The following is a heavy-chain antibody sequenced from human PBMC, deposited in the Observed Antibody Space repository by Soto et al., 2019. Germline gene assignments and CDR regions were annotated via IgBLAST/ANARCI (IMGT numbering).Heavy chain of an antibody. CDR2: INPNSGGT. Sequence: QVQLVQSGAEVKKPGASVKVSCKASGYTFTGYYMHWVRQAPGQGLEWMGWINPNSGGTNYAQKFQGRVTMTRDTSISTAYMELSRLRSDDTAVYYCASGRGSGYLKGTYWFDPWGQGTLVTVSS. CDR3: ASGRGSGYLKGTYWFDP. CDR1: GYTFTGYY. V-gene: IGHV1-2*02. D-gene: IGHD3-22*01. J-gene: IGHJ5*02.